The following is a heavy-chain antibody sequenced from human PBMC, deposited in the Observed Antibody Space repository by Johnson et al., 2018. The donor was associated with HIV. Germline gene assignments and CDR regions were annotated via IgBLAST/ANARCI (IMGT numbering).Heavy chain of an antibody. V-gene: IGHV3-74*02. J-gene: IGHJ3*02. CDR1: GFTFSNYA. CDR2: IKSDGRST. CDR3: VRGLDI. Sequence: VQLVESGGGLVQPGGSLRLSCAASGFTFSNYAMHWVRQAPGKGLVWVSRIKSDGRSTNYADSVKGRFTISRDNAKNTLYLQMNSLRAEDTAVYYCVRGLDIWGQGTEVTVHS.